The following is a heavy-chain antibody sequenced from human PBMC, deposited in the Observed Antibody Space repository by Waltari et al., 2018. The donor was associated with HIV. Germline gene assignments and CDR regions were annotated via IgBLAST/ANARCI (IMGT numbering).Heavy chain of an antibody. J-gene: IGHJ4*02. CDR2: IYQTGSP. V-gene: IGHV4-34*01. CDR3: ARGARSGSNYFDY. Sequence: VQLQQWGAGLLKPSETLALTCAVHCGSFSCHYWSWIRQPPGKGLEWIGDIYQTGSPDYNSSLKSRVAFSVDTSKNQFSLRLTSVTAADTAVYYCARGARSGSNYFDYWGQGTVVTVSS. CDR1: CGSFSCHY. D-gene: IGHD3-3*01.